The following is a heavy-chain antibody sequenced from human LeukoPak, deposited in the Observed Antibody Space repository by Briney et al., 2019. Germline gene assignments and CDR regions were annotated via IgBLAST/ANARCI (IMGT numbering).Heavy chain of an antibody. CDR3: ARVDY. CDR1: GFTFSGYS. Sequence: GGSLRLSCAASGFTFSGYSMNWVRQAPGKGLEWVSSISDSSSDIYYADSVKGRFTISRDNAKNSLYLQMNSLRAEDTAVYYCARVDYWGQGTLVTVSS. CDR2: ISDSSSDI. V-gene: IGHV3-21*01. J-gene: IGHJ4*02.